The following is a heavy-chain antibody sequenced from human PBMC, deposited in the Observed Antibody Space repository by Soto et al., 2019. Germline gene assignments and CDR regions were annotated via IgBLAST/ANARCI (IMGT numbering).Heavy chain of an antibody. CDR3: GFYDSSSPVDY. D-gene: IGHD3-22*01. CDR1: GFTFSSYG. J-gene: IGHJ4*02. V-gene: IGHV3-30*03. Sequence: GGSLRLSCAASGFTFSSYGMHWVRQAPGKGLEWVAVISYDGSNKYYADSVKGRFTISRDNSKNTLYLQMNSLRAEDTAVYYCGFYDSSSPVDYWGQGTLVTVSS. CDR2: ISYDGSNK.